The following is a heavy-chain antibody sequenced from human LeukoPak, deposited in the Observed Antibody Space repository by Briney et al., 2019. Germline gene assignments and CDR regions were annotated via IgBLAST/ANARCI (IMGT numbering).Heavy chain of an antibody. CDR1: GGSFSGYY. D-gene: IGHD2-2*01. V-gene: IGHV4-34*01. CDR2: INHSGST. CDR3: ATFSSTYNPLDS. J-gene: IGHJ4*02. Sequence: SETLSLTCAVYGGSFSGYYWSWIRQPPGKGLEWIGEINHSGSTNYNPSLKSRVSISVDTSKNQFSLRLTSLTAADTAIYYCATFSSTYNPLDSWGQGTLVTVSS.